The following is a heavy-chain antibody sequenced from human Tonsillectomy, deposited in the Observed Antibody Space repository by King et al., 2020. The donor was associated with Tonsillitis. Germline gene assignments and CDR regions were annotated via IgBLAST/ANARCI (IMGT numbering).Heavy chain of an antibody. CDR1: GYTFISYG. CDR2: ISTYNGNT. CDR3: ARDSTDDYDSTGYYYGGY. J-gene: IGHJ4*02. D-gene: IGHD3-22*01. Sequence: QLVQSGAEVKKPGASVKVSCKASGYTFISYGISWVRQAPGQGLEWMGWISTYNGNTNYAQKLQGRVTMTTDTSTSTAYMELRSLRSDDTSGYYCARDSTDDYDSTGYYYGGYCGQGTLVTVSS. V-gene: IGHV1-18*01.